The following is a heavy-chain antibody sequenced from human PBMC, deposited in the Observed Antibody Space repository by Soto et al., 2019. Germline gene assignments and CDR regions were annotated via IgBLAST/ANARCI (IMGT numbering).Heavy chain of an antibody. Sequence: GGSLRLSCVASGFTFTTYAMQWVRQAPGKGLEWVAVMSSDGSNKYYADSVKGRFTISRDNSKNTVYLQLDSLRAEDTAVYYCARDRHQYDTSGYYYTYYYYGMDVWGQGTTVTVSS. CDR2: MSSDGSNK. CDR3: ARDRHQYDTSGYYYTYYYYGMDV. J-gene: IGHJ6*02. V-gene: IGHV3-30-3*01. D-gene: IGHD3-22*01. CDR1: GFTFTTYA.